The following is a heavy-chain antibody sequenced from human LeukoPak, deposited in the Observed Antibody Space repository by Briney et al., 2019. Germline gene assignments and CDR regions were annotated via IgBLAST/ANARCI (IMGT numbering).Heavy chain of an antibody. Sequence: GESLQISCKGSGYSFTSYWIGWVRQMPGKGLDWMGIIYPGDSDTRYSPSFQGQVTISADKSISTAYLQWSSLKASDTAMYYCARRPSAAKFDYWGQGTLVTVSS. CDR1: GYSFTSYW. CDR2: IYPGDSDT. V-gene: IGHV5-51*01. D-gene: IGHD6-13*01. J-gene: IGHJ4*02. CDR3: ARRPSAAKFDY.